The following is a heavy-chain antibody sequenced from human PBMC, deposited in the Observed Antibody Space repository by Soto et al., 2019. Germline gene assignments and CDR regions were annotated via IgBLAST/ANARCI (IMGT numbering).Heavy chain of an antibody. CDR2: IYSGGRT. D-gene: IGHD3-16*01. J-gene: IGHJ6*02. CDR1: GFTVSNNY. Sequence: EVQLVESGGGLVQPGGSLRVSCAASGFTVSNNYMSWVRQAPGKGLEWVSVIYSGGRTYYADSVKGRFTISRDNSKNTLYLQMNSLRAEDTVVYYCARDLDSTSHYVMDVWGQGTMVTVSS. CDR3: ARDLDSTSHYVMDV. V-gene: IGHV3-66*01.